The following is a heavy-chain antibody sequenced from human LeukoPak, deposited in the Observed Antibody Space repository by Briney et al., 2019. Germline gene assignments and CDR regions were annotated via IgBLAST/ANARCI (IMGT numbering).Heavy chain of an antibody. CDR3: ATPRRGYCSSTSCPHDAFDI. CDR1: GGSISSSSYY. D-gene: IGHD2-2*01. J-gene: IGHJ3*02. CDR2: IYYSGST. V-gene: IGHV4-39*01. Sequence: SETLSLTCTVSGGSISSSSYYWGWIRQPPGKGLEWIGSIYYSGSTYYNPSLKSRLTISVDTSKNQFSLRLSSVTAADAAVYYCATPRRGYCSSTSCPHDAFDIWGQGTMVTVSS.